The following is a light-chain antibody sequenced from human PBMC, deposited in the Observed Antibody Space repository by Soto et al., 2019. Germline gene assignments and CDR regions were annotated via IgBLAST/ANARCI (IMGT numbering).Light chain of an antibody. V-gene: IGLV2-14*01. CDR2: EVT. CDR1: SSDVGRYDY. CDR3: SSYTSSSTYV. J-gene: IGLJ1*01. Sequence: QSVLTQPASVSGSPGQSITISCSGTSSDVGRYDYVSWYQQHPGKAPKLMIYEVTNRPSGVSNRFSGSKSGNMASLTISGLQAEDEADYYCSSYTSSSTYVFGTGTKLTVL.